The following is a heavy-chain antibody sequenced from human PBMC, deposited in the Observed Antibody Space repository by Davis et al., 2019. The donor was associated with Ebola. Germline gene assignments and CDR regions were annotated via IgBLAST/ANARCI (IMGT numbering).Heavy chain of an antibody. Sequence: GGSLRLSCAGSGFTFSSYAMAWVRQAPEKGLEWVSRISGNGDKTYYTDSVKGRFTISRDNSKSTLYLQLISLRAEDTALYYCVKDEGDFYTDYPDYWGQGTLVTVST. D-gene: IGHD2-21*02. CDR3: VKDEGDFYTDYPDY. CDR2: ISGNGDKT. V-gene: IGHV3-23*01. CDR1: GFTFSSYA. J-gene: IGHJ4*02.